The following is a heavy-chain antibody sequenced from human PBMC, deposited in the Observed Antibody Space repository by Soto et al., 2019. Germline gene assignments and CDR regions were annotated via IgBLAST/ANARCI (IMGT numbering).Heavy chain of an antibody. CDR3: ARDDGTFREMVVVPAAGPSLIDP. Sequence: GGSLRLSCAASGFTFSSYAMHWVRPAPGKGLEWVAVISYDGSNKYYADSVKGRFTISRDNSKNTLYLQMNSLRAEDTAVYYCARDDGTFREMVVVPAAGPSLIDPLGQGTLVTAP. V-gene: IGHV3-30-3*01. D-gene: IGHD2-2*01. J-gene: IGHJ5*02. CDR1: GFTFSSYA. CDR2: ISYDGSNK.